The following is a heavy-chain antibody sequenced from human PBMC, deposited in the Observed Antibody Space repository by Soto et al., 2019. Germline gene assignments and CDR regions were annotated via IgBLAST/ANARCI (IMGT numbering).Heavy chain of an antibody. CDR2: IYYSGST. V-gene: IGHV4-39*01. CDR3: ARAPRGGSGSRWSSYYGMDV. D-gene: IGHD3-10*01. CDR1: GGSISSSSYY. Sequence: SETLSLTCTVSGGSISSSSYYWGWIRQPPGKGLEWIGSIYYSGSTYYNPSLKSRVTISVDTSKNQFSLKLSSVTAADTAVYYCARAPRGGSGSRWSSYYGMDVWGQGTTVTVSS. J-gene: IGHJ6*02.